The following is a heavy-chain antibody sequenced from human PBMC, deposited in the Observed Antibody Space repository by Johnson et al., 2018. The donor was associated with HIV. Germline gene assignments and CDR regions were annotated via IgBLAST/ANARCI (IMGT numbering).Heavy chain of an antibody. CDR3: TRVSLPPSYAFDF. Sequence: VQLVESGGGLVQPGGSLRLSCAASGFTFSSYAMSWVRQAPGKGLAWVANIKQEGSEKYYVDSVKGRFTISRDNAKNSLYLQMNSLTTEDTAVYYCTRVSLPPSYAFDFWGQGTMVTVSS. V-gene: IGHV3-7*03. CDR2: IKQEGSEK. CDR1: GFTFSSYA. J-gene: IGHJ3*01.